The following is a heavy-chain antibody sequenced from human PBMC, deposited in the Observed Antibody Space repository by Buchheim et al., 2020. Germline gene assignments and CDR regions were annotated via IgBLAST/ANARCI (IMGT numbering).Heavy chain of an antibody. J-gene: IGHJ4*02. D-gene: IGHD5-24*01. CDR3: ARHTGRGNYHT. Sequence: QLQLQESGPGLVKPSETLSLTCTVSGDSIRGSSYYWGWIRQPPGKGLEWIGTISSSGNTYYNPSLKSRVTISVDTSKNQFSLKVNSVTAADTGVYFCARHTGRGNYHTWGRGTL. CDR2: ISSSGNT. V-gene: IGHV4-39*01. CDR1: GDSIRGSSYY.